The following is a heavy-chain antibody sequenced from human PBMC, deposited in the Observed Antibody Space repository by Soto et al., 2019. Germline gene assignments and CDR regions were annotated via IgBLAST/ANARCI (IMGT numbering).Heavy chain of an antibody. Sequence: QVQLMESGGGVVQPGRSLRLSCAASGITFSNYGMHWVRQAPGKGLEWVAVIWYDGSNKYYADSVKGRFTISRDNSKNTLYLQMNILRAEDTAVYYCGRDPGYGGNSVDYWGQGILVTVSS. CDR3: GRDPGYGGNSVDY. CDR2: IWYDGSNK. D-gene: IGHD2-21*02. J-gene: IGHJ4*02. V-gene: IGHV3-33*01. CDR1: GITFSNYG.